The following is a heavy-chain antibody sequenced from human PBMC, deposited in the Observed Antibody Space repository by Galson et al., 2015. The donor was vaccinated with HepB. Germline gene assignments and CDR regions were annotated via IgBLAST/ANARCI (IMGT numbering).Heavy chain of an antibody. J-gene: IGHJ3*02. CDR2: IKQDGSEK. Sequence: SLRLSCAASGFTFSSYWMSWVRQAPGKGLEWVANIKQDGSEKYYVDSVKGRFTISRDNAKNSLYLQMNSPRAEDTAVYYCAREVNYYGSGSYFDAFDIWGQGTMVTVSS. CDR3: AREVNYYGSGSYFDAFDI. CDR1: GFTFSSYW. D-gene: IGHD3-10*01. V-gene: IGHV3-7*03.